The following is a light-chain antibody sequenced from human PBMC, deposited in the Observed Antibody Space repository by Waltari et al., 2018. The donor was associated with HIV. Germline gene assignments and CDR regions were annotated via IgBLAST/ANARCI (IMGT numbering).Light chain of an antibody. J-gene: IGKJ1*01. CDR3: QQYCSPLT. CDR2: GAS. V-gene: IGKV3-20*01. CDR1: QSVSSSY. Sequence: EIVLTQSPGTLSLSPGERATLSCRASQSVSSSYLAWYQQKPGQAPRLLIYGASSRATGIPDRFSGSWSGTDFTLTISRLEPEDFAVYYCQQYCSPLTFGQGTKVEIK.